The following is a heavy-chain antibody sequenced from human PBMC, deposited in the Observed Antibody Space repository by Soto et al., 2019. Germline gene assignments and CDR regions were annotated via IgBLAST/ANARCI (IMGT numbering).Heavy chain of an antibody. J-gene: IGHJ6*02. CDR3: ARQPITGTTYYYYGMDV. Sequence: SATLSLTCTVSGGSISSSTYYWGWIRQPPGKGLEWIGSIYYSGSTYYNPSLKSRVTISVDTSKNQFSLKLSSVTAADTAVYYCARQPITGTTYYYYGMDVWGQGTTVS. D-gene: IGHD1-7*01. CDR1: GGSISSSTYY. CDR2: IYYSGST. V-gene: IGHV4-39*01.